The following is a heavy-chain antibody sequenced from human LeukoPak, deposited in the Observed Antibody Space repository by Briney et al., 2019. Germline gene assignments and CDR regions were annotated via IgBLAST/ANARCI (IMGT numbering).Heavy chain of an antibody. CDR3: AREPPTIFGIPDAIDY. J-gene: IGHJ4*02. Sequence: ASVKVSCKASGYTFTSYYMHWVRQAPGQGLEWMGIINPSGGSTSYAQKFQGRATMTRDTSTSTAYMELSRLRSDDTAVYYCAREPPTIFGIPDAIDYWGQGTLVTVSS. D-gene: IGHD3-3*01. CDR2: INPSGGST. CDR1: GYTFTSYY. V-gene: IGHV1-46*01.